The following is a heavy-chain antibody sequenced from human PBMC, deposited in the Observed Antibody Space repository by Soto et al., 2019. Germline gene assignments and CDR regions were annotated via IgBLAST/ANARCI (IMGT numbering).Heavy chain of an antibody. D-gene: IGHD1-26*01. CDR1: GFTFSSYW. V-gene: IGHV3-7*03. CDR3: ARNLIGGATNDAFDI. Sequence: GGSLRLSCVASGFTFSSYWMSWVRQAPGKGLEWVANIKQDGSEKYYVDSVKGRFTISRDNAKNSLYLQMNSLRAEDTAVYYCARNLIGGATNDAFDIWGQGTMVTVSS. J-gene: IGHJ3*02. CDR2: IKQDGSEK.